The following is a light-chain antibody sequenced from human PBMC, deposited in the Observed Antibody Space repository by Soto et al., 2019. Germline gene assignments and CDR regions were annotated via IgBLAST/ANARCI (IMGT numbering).Light chain of an antibody. CDR1: SGHSSYI. CDR2: LEGSGSY. Sequence: QPVLTQSSSASASLGSSVKLTCTLSSGHSSYIIAWHQQQPGKAPRYLMKLEGSGSYNKGSGVPDRFSGSSSGADRYLTISKLQFGDEADYFCETWDSNTHTVFGGGTKLTVL. V-gene: IGLV4-60*02. CDR3: ETWDSNTHTV. J-gene: IGLJ3*02.